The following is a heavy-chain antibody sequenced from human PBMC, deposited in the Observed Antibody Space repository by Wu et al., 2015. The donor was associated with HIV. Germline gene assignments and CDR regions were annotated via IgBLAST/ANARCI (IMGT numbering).Heavy chain of an antibody. CDR2: INPNSGGT. J-gene: IGHJ3*02. CDR3: ARVTIPGLAAAGHQDAFDI. Sequence: QVQLVQSGAEVEKPGASVKVSCKASGYTFTGYYMHWVRQAPGQGLEWMGWINPNSGGTNYAQKFQGRVTMTRDTSISTAYMELSRLRSDDTAVYYCARVTIPGLAAAGHQDAFDIWGQGTMVTVSS. V-gene: IGHV1-2*02. D-gene: IGHD6-13*01. CDR1: GYTFTGYY.